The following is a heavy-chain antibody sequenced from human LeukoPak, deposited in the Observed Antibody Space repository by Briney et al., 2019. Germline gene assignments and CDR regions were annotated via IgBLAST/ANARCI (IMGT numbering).Heavy chain of an antibody. CDR2: ISTYNDNT. J-gene: IGHJ5*01. V-gene: IGHV1-18*01. CDR1: GYTFTSYG. Sequence: ASVKVSCKASGYTFTSYGLSWVRQAPGQGLEWMGWISTYNDNTHYAQKFQGRVTMTTDTSTNTAYMELGSLRSDDTAVYYCAREMAVAGSGVIDSWGHGTLVTVSS. CDR3: AREMAVAGSGVIDS. D-gene: IGHD6-19*01.